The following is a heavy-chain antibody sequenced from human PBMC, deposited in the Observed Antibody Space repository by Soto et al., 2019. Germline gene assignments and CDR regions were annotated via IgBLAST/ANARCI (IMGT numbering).Heavy chain of an antibody. V-gene: IGHV4-59*12. CDR2: IYYRGST. Sequence: SETLSLTCTVSGGSISSYYWSWIRQHPGKGLERIGYIYYRGSTNYNPSLKSRVTISVDTSKNQFSLKLSSVTAEDNVIYYRTRGRCLRQVLDYWGQGTLVTVSS. CDR3: TRGRCLRQVLDY. J-gene: IGHJ4*02. D-gene: IGHD4-17*01. CDR1: GGSISSYY.